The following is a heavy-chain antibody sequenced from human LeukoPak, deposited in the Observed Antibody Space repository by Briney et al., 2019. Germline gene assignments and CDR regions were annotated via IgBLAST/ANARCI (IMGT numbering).Heavy chain of an antibody. J-gene: IGHJ4*02. V-gene: IGHV3-23*01. CDR1: GFTFSSYA. Sequence: GGSLRLSCAASGFTFSSYAMSWVRQAPGKGLEWVSTISGGGGSTFYADSVKGRFTISRDNSKNTLFLQMNSLRAEDTAVYYCANVRYKYGKDYWGQGTLVTVSS. D-gene: IGHD2/OR15-2a*01. CDR3: ANVRYKYGKDY. CDR2: ISGGGGST.